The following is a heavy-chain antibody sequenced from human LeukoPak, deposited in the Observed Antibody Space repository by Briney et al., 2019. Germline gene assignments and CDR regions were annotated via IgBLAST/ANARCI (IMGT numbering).Heavy chain of an antibody. Sequence: ASVKVSCKASGYTFTSYGISWVRQAPGQGLEWMGWISAYNGNTNYAQKLQDRVTMTTDTSTSTAYMDLRSLGFDDTAVYYCARDKAFLGYYDTSGYFQQWFDSWGQGTLVTVSS. CDR3: ARDKAFLGYYDTSGYFQQWFDS. J-gene: IGHJ5*01. CDR1: GYTFTSYG. V-gene: IGHV1-18*01. D-gene: IGHD3-22*01. CDR2: ISAYNGNT.